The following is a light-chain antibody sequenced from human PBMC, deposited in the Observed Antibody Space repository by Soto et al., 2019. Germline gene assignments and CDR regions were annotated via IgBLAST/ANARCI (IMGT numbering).Light chain of an antibody. Sequence: QSALTQPPSVSGSPGQSVTISCTGTSSDVGRYNRVSWYQQPPGTAPKLLIYEVTTRPSGISSRFSGSKSGNTASLTISGLQADDEAYYYCSSYTSTNTPYVFGTGTKVTVL. J-gene: IGLJ1*01. V-gene: IGLV2-18*02. CDR1: SSDVGRYNR. CDR3: SSYTSTNTPYV. CDR2: EVT.